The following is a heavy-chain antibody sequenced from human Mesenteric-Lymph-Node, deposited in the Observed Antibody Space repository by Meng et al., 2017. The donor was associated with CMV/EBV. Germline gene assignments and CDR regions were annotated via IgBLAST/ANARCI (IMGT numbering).Heavy chain of an antibody. CDR2: IKEDGSEK. CDR1: GFTFDDYA. CDR3: ARVGHYYYYGMDV. J-gene: IGHJ6*02. Sequence: GGSLRLSCAASGFTFDDYAMHWVRQAPGKGLEWVANIKEDGSEKYYVDSVKGRFTISRDNAKNSLYLQMHSLTAEDTAVYYCARVGHYYYYGMDVWGPGTTVTVSS. V-gene: IGHV3-7*01.